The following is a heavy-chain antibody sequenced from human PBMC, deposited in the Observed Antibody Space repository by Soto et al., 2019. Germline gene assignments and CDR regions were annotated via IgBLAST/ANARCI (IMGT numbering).Heavy chain of an antibody. D-gene: IGHD3-10*01. CDR2: IIAGIDTT. J-gene: IGHJ4*02. Sequence: SVKVSCKASGYTLNTYAINWVRQAPGQRLEWMGGIIAGIDTTKYAQKFQGRVTITADKSTSTAYMELSSLRSEDTAVYYCATPLHRGINIWGQGTLVTVSS. CDR3: ATPLHRGINI. V-gene: IGHV1-69*06. CDR1: GYTLNTYA.